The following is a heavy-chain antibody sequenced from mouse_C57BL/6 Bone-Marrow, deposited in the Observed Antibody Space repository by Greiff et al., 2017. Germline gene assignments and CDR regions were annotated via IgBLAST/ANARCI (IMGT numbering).Heavy chain of an antibody. CDR1: GYTFTSYW. J-gene: IGHJ4*01. CDR2: IYPGNSDT. CDR3: TRPPYYSNYGYAMDY. D-gene: IGHD2-5*01. V-gene: IGHV1-5*01. Sequence: VQLQQSGTVLARPGASVKKSCKTSGYTFTSYWMHWVKQRPGQGLEWIGAIYPGNSDTSYNQKFKGKAKLTAVTSASTAYMELSSLTNEDSAVYYCTRPPYYSNYGYAMDYWGQGTSVTVSS.